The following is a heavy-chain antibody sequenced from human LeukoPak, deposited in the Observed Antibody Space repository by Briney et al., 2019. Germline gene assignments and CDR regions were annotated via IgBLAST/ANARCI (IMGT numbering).Heavy chain of an antibody. D-gene: IGHD5-18*01. CDR1: GYTFTDYG. Sequence: ASVKVSCKASGYTFTDYGISWVRQAPGQGLEWMGWISAYNGNTKYAQNFQARVTMTTDTSTTTVYMELRTLRSDDTAVYYCARVRAANSYGLLGMDVWGKGTTVTVSS. CDR3: ARVRAANSYGLLGMDV. CDR2: ISAYNGNT. V-gene: IGHV1-18*01. J-gene: IGHJ6*03.